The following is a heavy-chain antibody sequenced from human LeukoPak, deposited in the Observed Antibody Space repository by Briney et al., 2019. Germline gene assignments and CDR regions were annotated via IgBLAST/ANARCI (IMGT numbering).Heavy chain of an antibody. Sequence: PSETLSLTCTVSGGSISSSSYYWGWIRQPPGKGLEWIGSIYYSGSTYYNPSLKSRVTISVDTSKNQFSLKLSSVTSEDTAGYYCARRGPYIAAAGVRAFDIWGQGTMVTVSS. CDR1: GGSISSSSYY. J-gene: IGHJ3*02. CDR2: IYYSGST. D-gene: IGHD6-13*01. CDR3: ARRGPYIAAAGVRAFDI. V-gene: IGHV4-39*01.